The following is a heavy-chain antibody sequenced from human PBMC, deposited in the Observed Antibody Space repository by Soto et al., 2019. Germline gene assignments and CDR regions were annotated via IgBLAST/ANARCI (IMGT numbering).Heavy chain of an antibody. Sequence: SETLSLTCSVSGASISIGTDYWGWLRQPPGKGLEWIGYIHFSGSSNYNPSLKSRVTMSVDTSQNQFSLKLSSATAADTAVYYCARERSSGYVDYWGQGTLVTVSS. CDR2: IHFSGSS. V-gene: IGHV4-61*01. CDR3: ARERSSGYVDY. CDR1: GASISIGTDY. J-gene: IGHJ4*02. D-gene: IGHD3-22*01.